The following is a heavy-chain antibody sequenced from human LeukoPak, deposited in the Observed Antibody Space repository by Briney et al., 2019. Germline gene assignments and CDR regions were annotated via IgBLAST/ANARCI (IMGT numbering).Heavy chain of an antibody. CDR1: GGSFSGYY. CDR2: INHSGST. CDR3: ARKYYGSGSWFDP. D-gene: IGHD3-10*01. Sequence: SETLYLTCAVYGGSFSGYYWSWIRQPPGKGLEWIGEINHSGSTNYNPSLKSRVTISVDTSKNQFSLKLSSVTAADTAVYYCARKYYGSGSWFDPWGQGTLVTVSS. J-gene: IGHJ5*02. V-gene: IGHV4-34*01.